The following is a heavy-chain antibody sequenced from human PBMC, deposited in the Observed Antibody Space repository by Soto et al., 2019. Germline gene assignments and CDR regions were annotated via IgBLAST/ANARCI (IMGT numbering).Heavy chain of an antibody. Sequence: PGGSLRLSCTASGFTFGDYAMSWFRQAPGKGLEWVGFIRSKAYGGTTEYAASVKGRFTISRDDSKSIAYLQMNSLKTEDTAVYYCTRVKYDSSGTLGAFDIWGQGTMVTVSS. J-gene: IGHJ3*02. D-gene: IGHD3-22*01. CDR2: IRSKAYGGTT. CDR1: GFTFGDYA. CDR3: TRVKYDSSGTLGAFDI. V-gene: IGHV3-49*03.